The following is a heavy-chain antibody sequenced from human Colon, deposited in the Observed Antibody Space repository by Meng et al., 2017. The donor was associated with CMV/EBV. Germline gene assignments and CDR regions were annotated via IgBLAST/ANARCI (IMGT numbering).Heavy chain of an antibody. J-gene: IGHJ4*02. CDR1: GLTFSDFA. D-gene: IGHD5-24*01. Sequence: GESLKISCVASGLTFSDFAMHWVRQAPGKGLEWVSSINARGGSTYYAASVKGRFTISRDNSKNTVSVEMNNLRVEDTALYCCVKGRAGDGKSYFDFWGQGTLVTVSS. CDR2: INARGGST. V-gene: IGHV3-23*01. CDR3: VKGRAGDGKSYFDF.